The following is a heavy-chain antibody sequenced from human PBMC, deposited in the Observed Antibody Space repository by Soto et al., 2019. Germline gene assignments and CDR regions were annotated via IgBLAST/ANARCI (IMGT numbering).Heavy chain of an antibody. CDR3: ARDKANVGGYNQFDP. J-gene: IGHJ5*02. D-gene: IGHD3-16*01. CDR1: GASIRGSKW. V-gene: IGHV4-4*02. CDR2: IYHSGTT. Sequence: SETLSLTCAVSGASIRGSKWWSWVRQPPGKGLEWIGDIYHSGTTNYNPSLKSRVTMSVDKSKNQFSLNLTSVTAADTAVYYCARDKANVGGYNQFDPWGPGTMVTVYS.